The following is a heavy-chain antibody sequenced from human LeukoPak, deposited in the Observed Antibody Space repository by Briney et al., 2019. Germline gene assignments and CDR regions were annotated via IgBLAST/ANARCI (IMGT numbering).Heavy chain of an antibody. J-gene: IGHJ5*02. CDR1: RGTLSSYA. CDR2: NTPIFDTA. V-gene: IGHV1-69*13. Sequence: VASVKVSCKASRGTLSSYATRWVRHAPAQGLEWMGGNTPIFDTANYAQKSQGRVTNTADESTSTAHMALSSLRSEHTAVYHCASGTGIYRRNWFDRWGQGTLVTVSS. D-gene: IGHD3-16*02. CDR3: ASGTGIYRRNWFDR.